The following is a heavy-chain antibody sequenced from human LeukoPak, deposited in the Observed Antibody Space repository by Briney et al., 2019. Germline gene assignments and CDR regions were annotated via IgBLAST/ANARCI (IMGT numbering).Heavy chain of an antibody. D-gene: IGHD3-3*01. CDR3: AICVDFWSGYYQCTGFDY. CDR1: GGTFSSYT. CDR2: IIPILGIA. V-gene: IGHV1-69*02. J-gene: IGHJ4*02. Sequence: SVKVSCKASGGTFSSYTISWVRQAPGQGLEWMGRIIPILGIANYAQKFQGRVTITADKSTSTAYMELSSLRSEDTAVYYCAICVDFWSGYYQCTGFDYWGPGTLVTGSS.